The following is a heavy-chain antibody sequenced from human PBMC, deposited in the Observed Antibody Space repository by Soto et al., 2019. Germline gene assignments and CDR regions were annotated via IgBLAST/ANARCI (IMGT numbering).Heavy chain of an antibody. CDR3: ARGGGRVATPWFDP. CDR2: IGTAGDT. D-gene: IGHD5-12*01. CDR1: GFTFSSYD. V-gene: IGHV3-13*04. Sequence: EVQLVESGGGLVQPGGSLRLSCAASGFTFSSYDMHWVRQATGNGLEWVSAIGTAGDTYYPGSVKGRFTISRENAKNSLYLQMNSLRAGDTAVYYCARGGGRVATPWFDPRGQGTLVTVSS. J-gene: IGHJ5*02.